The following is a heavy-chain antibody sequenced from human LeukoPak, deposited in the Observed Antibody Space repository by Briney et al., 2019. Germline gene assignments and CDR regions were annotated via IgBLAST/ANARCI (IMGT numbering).Heavy chain of an antibody. J-gene: IGHJ4*02. CDR2: IYSDGET. CDR3: TRDPDG. Sequence: PGGSPRLSCAVSGFTVSDFYMSWVRLAPGKGLEWVSVIYSDGETFHAESVKGRFTLSRDNSKNILYLQMNSLRAEDTAVYYCTRDPDGWGQGTLVTVSS. CDR1: GFTVSDFY. V-gene: IGHV3-66*01.